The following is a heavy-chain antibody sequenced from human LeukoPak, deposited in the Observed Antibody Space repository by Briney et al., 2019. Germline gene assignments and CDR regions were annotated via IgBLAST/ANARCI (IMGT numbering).Heavy chain of an antibody. J-gene: IGHJ4*02. V-gene: IGHV3-9*01. D-gene: IGHD6-13*01. CDR1: GFTLDDYA. CDR2: INWNSGSI. Sequence: GGSLRLSCAASGFTLDDYAMHWVRQAPGKGLEWVSGINWNSGSIGYADSVKGRFTISRDSAKNSLYLQMNSLRAEDTALCYCAKDTSAGYSNSWSDYWGQGTLVTVSS. CDR3: AKDTSAGYSNSWSDY.